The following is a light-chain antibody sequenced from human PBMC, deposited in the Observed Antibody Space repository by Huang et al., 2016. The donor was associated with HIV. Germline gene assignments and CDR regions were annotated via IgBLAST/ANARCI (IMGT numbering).Light chain of an antibody. CDR2: DTS. V-gene: IGKV3-11*01. CDR3: QQRSTWPLT. J-gene: IGKJ4*01. CDR1: QSVGSY. Sequence: PGGTGTISCKASQSVGSYVAWYQQRPGQSPRLLLYDTSNRAAGSPTRFSGSGSGTDFTLTSSGLESGDLGVFYCQQRSTWPLTFGGGTKVA.